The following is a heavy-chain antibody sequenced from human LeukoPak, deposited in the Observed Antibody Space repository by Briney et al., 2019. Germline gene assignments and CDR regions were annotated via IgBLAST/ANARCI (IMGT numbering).Heavy chain of an antibody. CDR2: IKQDGSEK. V-gene: IGHV3-7*01. CDR3: ARDVSGENGSSSRIHLDS. J-gene: IGHJ4*02. CDR1: GFRFRNNW. Sequence: PGGSLRLSCAASGFRFRNNWMTWVRQAPGKGLEWVANIKQDGSEKYYVDSVKGRFTISRDNAKNSLFLQMNGLRAEDSAVYYCARDVSGENGSSSRIHLDSWGQGTLVSVSS. D-gene: IGHD6-6*01.